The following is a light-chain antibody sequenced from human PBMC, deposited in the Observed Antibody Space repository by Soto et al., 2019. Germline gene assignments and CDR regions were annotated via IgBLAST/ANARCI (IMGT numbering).Light chain of an antibody. Sequence: EIVLTQSPGTLSLSPGERATLSCRASQSVSSSYLAWYQQKPGQAPRLVIYGASGRATGIPDRFSGSGSGTDFTLTISRLEPEDFAVYSCQQYGSSPLTFGQGTRLEIK. CDR3: QQYGSSPLT. CDR2: GAS. CDR1: QSVSSSY. V-gene: IGKV3-20*01. J-gene: IGKJ5*01.